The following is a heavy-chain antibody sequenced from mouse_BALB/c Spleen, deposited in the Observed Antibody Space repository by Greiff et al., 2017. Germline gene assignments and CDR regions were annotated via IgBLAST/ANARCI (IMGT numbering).Heavy chain of an antibody. CDR2: IYPGSGST. CDR1: GYTFTSYW. J-gene: IGHJ3*01. Sequence: LQQPGSELVRPGASVKLSCKASGYTFTSYWMHWVKQRPGQGLEWIGNIYPGSGSTNYDEKFKSKATLTVDTSSSTAYMQLSSLTSEDSAVYYCTREGGRLLPGAYWGQGTLVTVSA. CDR3: TREGGRLLPGAY. D-gene: IGHD2-3*01. V-gene: IGHV1S22*01.